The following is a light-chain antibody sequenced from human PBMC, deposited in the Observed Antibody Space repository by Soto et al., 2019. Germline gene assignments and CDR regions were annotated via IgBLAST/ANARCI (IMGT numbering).Light chain of an antibody. CDR2: VAS. CDR3: QQFNNWPHT. V-gene: IGKV3-15*01. J-gene: IGKJ2*01. CDR1: QSVNQK. Sequence: EIVLTQSPATLSVSPGERATLSCRASQSVNQKLGWYQQKPGQAPRLLIYVASYRATGIASRFSGSGSGTEYTLAISNLQAEDFAVDYCQQFNNWPHTVDQGTRLEIK.